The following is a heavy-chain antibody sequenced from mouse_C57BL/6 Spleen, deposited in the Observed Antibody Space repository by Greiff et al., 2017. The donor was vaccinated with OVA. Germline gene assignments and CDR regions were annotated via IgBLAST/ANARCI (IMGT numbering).Heavy chain of an antibody. CDR2: ISSGGDYT. V-gene: IGHV5-9-1*02. J-gene: IGHJ1*03. D-gene: IGHD1-1*01. CDR3: TRGDGITAVVASRYFDV. Sequence: DVKLVESGAGLVKPGGSLKLSCAASGFTFSSYAMSWVRQTPEKSLEWVAYISSGGDYTNYEDTVKGRFTFSRDNARNTLYLQMSSLKSEDTAMYYWTRGDGITAVVASRYFDVWGTGTTVTVSS. CDR1: GFTFSSYA.